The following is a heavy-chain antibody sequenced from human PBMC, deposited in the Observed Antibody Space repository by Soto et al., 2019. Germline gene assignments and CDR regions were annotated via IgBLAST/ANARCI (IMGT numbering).Heavy chain of an antibody. D-gene: IGHD2-15*01. CDR3: AREGGTYRSGGSCYSDYYYYAMDV. Sequence: SETLSLTCAVSGYSITSGYYWGWIRQPPGKGLEWIGSIYHSGITYYNPSLKSRVTISVDTSKNQFSLRLSSVTAADTAVYYCAREGGTYRSGGSCYSDYYYYAMDVWGQGTTVTVSS. CDR1: GYSITSGYY. CDR2: IYHSGIT. J-gene: IGHJ6*02. V-gene: IGHV4-38-2*02.